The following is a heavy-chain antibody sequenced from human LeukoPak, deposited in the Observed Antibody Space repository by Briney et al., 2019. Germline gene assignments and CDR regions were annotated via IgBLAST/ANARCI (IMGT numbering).Heavy chain of an antibody. D-gene: IGHD4-17*01. CDR1: GFTFSRYA. CDR2: ISSNGGST. V-gene: IGHV3-64*01. Sequence: GGSLRLSCAASGFTFSRYAMHWVRQAPGKGLEHVSAISSNGGSTYYANYVKGRFTISRDNSKNTLYLQMNSLKTEDTAVYYCARVVDHDYGDYYLDYWGQGTLVTVSS. CDR3: ARVVDHDYGDYYLDY. J-gene: IGHJ4*02.